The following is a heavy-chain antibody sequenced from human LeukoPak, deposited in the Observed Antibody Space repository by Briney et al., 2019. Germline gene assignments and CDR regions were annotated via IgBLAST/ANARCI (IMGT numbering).Heavy chain of an antibody. CDR2: ISSSGSTI. V-gene: IGHV3-48*03. J-gene: IGHJ4*02. Sequence: GGSLRLSCAVSGFTFSSYEMNWVRQAPGKGLEWVSYISSSGSTIYYADSVKGRFTISRDNAKNSLYLQMNSLRAEDTAVYYCARGGSSGYYSADYWGQGTLVTVSS. CDR3: ARGGSSGYYSADY. D-gene: IGHD3-22*01. CDR1: GFTFSSYE.